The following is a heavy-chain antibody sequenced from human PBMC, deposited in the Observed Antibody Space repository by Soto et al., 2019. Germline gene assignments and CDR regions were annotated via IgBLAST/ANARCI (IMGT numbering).Heavy chain of an antibody. D-gene: IGHD2-15*01. CDR1: ASSISSDYF. CDR3: ARTWLAGGTPADAFDI. J-gene: IGHJ3*02. Sequence: SETLSLTCAFSASSISSDYFWGWIRQPPGKGLEWIATIFHTGGSYYNPSLKSRVTISVDTSNNQFSLRLNSVTAADTALYFCARTWLAGGTPADAFDIWGQGTMVTVSS. V-gene: IGHV4-38-2*01. CDR2: IFHTGGS.